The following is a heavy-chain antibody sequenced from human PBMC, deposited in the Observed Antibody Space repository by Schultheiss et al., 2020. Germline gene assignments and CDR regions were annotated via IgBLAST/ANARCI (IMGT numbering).Heavy chain of an antibody. J-gene: IGHJ4*02. CDR3: ARIRDDINFDY. D-gene: IGHD3-9*01. Sequence: SGPTLVKPTQTLTLTCTFSGFSLSTSGVGVGWIRQPPGKALEWLALIDWDDDKRYSPSLKSRLTISKDTSKSQVVLTMTNMDPVDTATYYCARIRDDINFDYWGQGTLVTVSS. V-gene: IGHV2-5*02. CDR1: GFSLSTSGVG. CDR2: IDWDDDK.